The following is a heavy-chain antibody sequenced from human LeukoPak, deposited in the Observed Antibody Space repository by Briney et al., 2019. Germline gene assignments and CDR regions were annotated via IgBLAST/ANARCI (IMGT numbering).Heavy chain of an antibody. CDR2: ISYDGSNK. CDR3: AKSLVVPYDSSGSGLDY. D-gene: IGHD3-22*01. J-gene: IGHJ4*02. V-gene: IGHV3-30*18. Sequence: GGSLRLSCAASGFIFSSYAMHWVRQAPGKGLEWVAVISYDGSNKYYADSVKGRFTISRDNSKNTLYLQMNSLRAEDTAVYYCAKSLVVPYDSSGSGLDYWGQGTLVTVSS. CDR1: GFIFSSYA.